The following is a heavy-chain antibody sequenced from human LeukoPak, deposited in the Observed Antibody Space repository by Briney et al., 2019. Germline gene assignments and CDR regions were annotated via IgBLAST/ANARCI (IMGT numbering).Heavy chain of an antibody. Sequence: GGSLTLSCEATGFTYSTYAIHWVRQAPARGLEYVSAISTDGGSTYYANSVDGRFTISRDNSKNTLSLQMASLRPEDMAVYYCAGWSGSYYSWGQGTLVTVSS. CDR1: GFTYSTYA. CDR2: ISTDGGST. V-gene: IGHV3-64*01. J-gene: IGHJ5*02. CDR3: AGWSGSYYS. D-gene: IGHD1-26*01.